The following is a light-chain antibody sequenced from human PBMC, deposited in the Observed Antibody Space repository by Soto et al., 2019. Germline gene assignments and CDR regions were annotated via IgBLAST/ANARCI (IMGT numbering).Light chain of an antibody. CDR1: QSISSW. V-gene: IGKV1-5*01. CDR3: QQYNSYSQT. J-gene: IGKJ1*01. CDR2: DAS. Sequence: DIQMTQSPSTLSASVGHRLTITCLASQSISSWLAWYQQKPGKAPKLMIYDASSLESGVPSRFSGSGSGTEFTLTISSLQTDDFATYYCQQYNSYSQTFGQGTKVDIK.